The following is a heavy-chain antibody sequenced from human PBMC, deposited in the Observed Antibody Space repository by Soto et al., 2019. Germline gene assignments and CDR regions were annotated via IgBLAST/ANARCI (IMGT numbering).Heavy chain of an antibody. J-gene: IGHJ6*02. CDR1: GGSVSRGSYY. V-gene: IGHV4-61*01. Sequence: SETLSLTCTVSGGSVSRGSYYWSWIRQPPGKGLEWIGYIYYSGSTNYNPSLKSRVTISVDTSKDQFSLKLSSVTAADTAVYYCARMELKGYGMDVWGQGTTVNVSS. D-gene: IGHD1-26*01. CDR2: IYYSGST. CDR3: ARMELKGYGMDV.